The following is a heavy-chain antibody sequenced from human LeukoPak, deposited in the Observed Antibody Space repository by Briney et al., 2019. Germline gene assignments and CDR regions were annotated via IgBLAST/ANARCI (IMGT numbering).Heavy chain of an antibody. CDR2: ISAYNGNT. CDR3: ARPINYYDSSGYYEHYFDY. Sequence: ASVKVSCKASGYTFISYGISWVRQAPGQGLEWMGWISAYNGNTNYAQKLQGRVTMTTDTSTSTAYMELRSLRSDDTAVHYCARPINYYDSSGYYEHYFDYRGQGTLVTVSS. D-gene: IGHD3-22*01. CDR1: GYTFISYG. J-gene: IGHJ4*02. V-gene: IGHV1-18*01.